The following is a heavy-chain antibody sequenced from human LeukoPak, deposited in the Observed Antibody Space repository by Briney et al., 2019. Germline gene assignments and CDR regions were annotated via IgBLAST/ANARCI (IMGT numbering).Heavy chain of an antibody. CDR1: GFTFSNAW. CDR3: TTVHYGSGSYFRY. J-gene: IGHJ4*02. CDR2: IKSKTDGGTT. Sequence: KPGGSLRLSCAASGFTFSNAWMSWVRQAPGKGLEWVGRIKSKTDGGTTDYAAPVKGRFTISRDDSKNTLYLQMNSLKTEDTAVYYCTTVHYGSGSYFRYWGRGTLVTVSS. V-gene: IGHV3-15*01. D-gene: IGHD3-10*01.